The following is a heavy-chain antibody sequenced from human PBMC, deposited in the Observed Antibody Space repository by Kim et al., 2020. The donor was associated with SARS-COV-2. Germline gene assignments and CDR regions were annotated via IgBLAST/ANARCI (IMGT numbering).Heavy chain of an antibody. D-gene: IGHD6-19*01. CDR1: GYSFTSYW. CDR3: ASHHSLEQWSPMDV. CDR2: IDPSDSYT. J-gene: IGHJ6*02. V-gene: IGHV5-10-1*01. Sequence: GESLKISCKGSGYSFTSYWISWVRQMPGKGLEWMGRIDPSDSYTNYSPSFQGHVTISADKSISTAYLQWSSLKASDTAMYYCASHHSLEQWSPMDVWGQGTTVSVSS.